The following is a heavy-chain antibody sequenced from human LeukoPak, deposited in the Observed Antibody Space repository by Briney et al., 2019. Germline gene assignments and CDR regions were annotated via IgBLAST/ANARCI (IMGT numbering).Heavy chain of an antibody. J-gene: IGHJ3*02. Sequence: ASVKVSCKASGYTFTSYGISWVRQAPGQGLEWMGWIAPYSGNTKSTQKFQGRVTMTTDTSTSTAYMELRGLRSDDTALYYCATFAWSNSGHYHYDAFDIWGQGTMVTVSS. V-gene: IGHV1-18*01. D-gene: IGHD3-22*01. CDR3: ATFAWSNSGHYHYDAFDI. CDR1: GYTFTSYG. CDR2: IAPYSGNT.